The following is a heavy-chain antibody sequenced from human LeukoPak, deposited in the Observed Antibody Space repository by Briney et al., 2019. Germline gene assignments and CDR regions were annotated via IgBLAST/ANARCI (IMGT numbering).Heavy chain of an antibody. D-gene: IGHD6-13*01. CDR1: GGSFSGYY. J-gene: IGHJ4*02. Sequence: PSETLSLTCAVYGGSFSGYYWSWIRQPPGKGLEWIGEINHSGSTNYNPSLKSRVTISVDTSKNQFSLKLSSVTAADTAVYYCARQMGSSWYRAHDYWGQGTLVTVSS. CDR2: INHSGST. V-gene: IGHV4-34*01. CDR3: ARQMGSSWYRAHDY.